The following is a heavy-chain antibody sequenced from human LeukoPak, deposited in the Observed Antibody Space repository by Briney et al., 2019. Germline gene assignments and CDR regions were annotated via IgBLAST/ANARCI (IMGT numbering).Heavy chain of an antibody. Sequence: SETLSLTCAVSVGSFSSYHWSWIRQPPGKGLEWIGEINRSGSTHYNPSLKSRVTISVDASKNHFSLELSSVTAADTAVYFCSRSGEKTNAYLDWGQGTLVTVSS. CDR2: INRSGST. CDR3: SRSGEKTNAYLD. CDR1: VGSFSSYH. J-gene: IGHJ4*02. D-gene: IGHD3-10*01. V-gene: IGHV4-34*01.